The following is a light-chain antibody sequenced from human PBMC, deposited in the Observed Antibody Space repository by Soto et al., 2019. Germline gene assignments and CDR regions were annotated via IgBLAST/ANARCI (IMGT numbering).Light chain of an antibody. V-gene: IGKV1-9*01. CDR3: QQLNSYPT. CDR1: QGISSY. J-gene: IGKJ4*01. CDR2: AAS. Sequence: DIRLTQSPSFLSASVGDRVTIACRASQGISSYLAWYQQQPGKAPKLLIYAASTLQRGVPSRFSGSGSGTEFTLTISSLQPEDFATYYCQQLNSYPTFGGGTKVEIK.